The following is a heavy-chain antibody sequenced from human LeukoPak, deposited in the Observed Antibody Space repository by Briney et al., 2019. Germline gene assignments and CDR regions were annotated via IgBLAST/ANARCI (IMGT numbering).Heavy chain of an antibody. Sequence: PSETLSLTCTVSGGSISSSSYYWGWIRQPPGKGLEWIGSIYYSGSTYYNPSLKSRVTISVDTSKNQFSLKLSSVTAADTAVYYCAREWGQLGWFDPWGQGTLVTVSS. CDR2: IYYSGST. V-gene: IGHV4-39*07. CDR3: AREWGQLGWFDP. CDR1: GGSISSSSYY. D-gene: IGHD6-6*01. J-gene: IGHJ5*02.